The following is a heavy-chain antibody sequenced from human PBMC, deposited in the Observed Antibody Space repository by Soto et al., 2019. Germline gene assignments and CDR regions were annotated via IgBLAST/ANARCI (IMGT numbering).Heavy chain of an antibody. CDR1: GGSISSYY. D-gene: IGHD6-13*01. CDR2: IYYSGST. CDR3: AREPQSLAGAFDI. V-gene: IGHV4-59*01. J-gene: IGHJ3*02. Sequence: QVQLQESGPGLVKPSETLSLTCTVSGGSISSYYWSWIRQPPGKGLEWIGYIYYSGSTNYNPSLKSRVTISVDTSKNQFSLKLSSVTAADTAVYYCAREPQSLAGAFDIWGQGTMVTVSS.